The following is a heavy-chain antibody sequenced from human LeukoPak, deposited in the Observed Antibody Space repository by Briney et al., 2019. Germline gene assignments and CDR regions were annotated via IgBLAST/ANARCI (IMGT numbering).Heavy chain of an antibody. CDR3: TKGPDFDWLLYWFDP. CDR1: GFTFSSYA. D-gene: IGHD3-9*01. Sequence: GGSLRLSCAASGFTFSSYAMSWVRQAPGKGLEWVSGISGSGSNTYYADSVKGRFTISRDNSKNTLYLQMNSLRAEDTAVYYCTKGPDFDWLLYWFDPWGQGTLVTVSS. J-gene: IGHJ5*02. CDR2: ISGSGSNT. V-gene: IGHV3-23*01.